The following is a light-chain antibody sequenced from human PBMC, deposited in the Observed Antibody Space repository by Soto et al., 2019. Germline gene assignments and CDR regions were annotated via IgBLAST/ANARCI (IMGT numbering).Light chain of an antibody. Sequence: QSVLTQPASVSGSPGQSITISCTGSRNDISAYDSVSWYQQHPDKAPKLIIYEVSNRPSGVSNRFSGSKSGNTASLTISGLQAEDEADYYCSSYTSSSTLYVFGTGTKVTVL. CDR1: RNDISAYDS. CDR3: SSYTSSSTLYV. J-gene: IGLJ1*01. CDR2: EVS. V-gene: IGLV2-14*01.